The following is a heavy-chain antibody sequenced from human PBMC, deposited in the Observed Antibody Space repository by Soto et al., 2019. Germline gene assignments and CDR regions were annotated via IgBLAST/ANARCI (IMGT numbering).Heavy chain of an antibody. CDR3: ARDRVVPAAMLFADYYGMDV. V-gene: IGHV1-2*04. Sequence: GASVKVSCKASGYTFTGYYMHWVRQAPGQGLEWMGWINPNSGGTNYAQKFQGWVTMTRDTSISTAYMELSRLRSDDTAVYYCARDRVVPAAMLFADYYGMDVWGQGTTVTVSS. CDR1: GYTFTGYY. D-gene: IGHD2-2*01. CDR2: INPNSGGT. J-gene: IGHJ6*02.